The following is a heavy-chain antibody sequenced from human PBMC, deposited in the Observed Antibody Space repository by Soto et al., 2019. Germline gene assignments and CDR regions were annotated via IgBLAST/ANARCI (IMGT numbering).Heavy chain of an antibody. CDR1: GFTFSSYA. D-gene: IGHD3-22*01. Sequence: PGGSLRLSCAASGFTFSSYAMSWVRQAPGKGLEWVSAISGSGGSTYYADSVKGRFTISRDNSKNTLYLQMNSLRAEDTAVYYCAKDFGYDYYDSSGYVYYWGQGTLVTVSS. J-gene: IGHJ4*02. CDR2: ISGSGGST. CDR3: AKDFGYDYYDSSGYVYY. V-gene: IGHV3-23*01.